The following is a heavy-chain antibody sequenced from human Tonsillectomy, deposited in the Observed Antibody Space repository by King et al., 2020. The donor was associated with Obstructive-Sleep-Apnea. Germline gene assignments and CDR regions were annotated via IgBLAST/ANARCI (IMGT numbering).Heavy chain of an antibody. J-gene: IGHJ6*02. D-gene: IGHD4-17*01. CDR1: GFTFSRYD. Sequence: VQLVESGGGLVQPGGSLRLSCAASGFTFSRYDMHWVRQVTDKGLEWVSAIDTAGDTYYPGSVKGRFTISRENAKNSLYLQMNSLTAGDTAVYYCARGGLSHGYGDYWIVDGSVDVWGQGTTVTVSS. CDR2: IDTAGDT. CDR3: ARGGLSHGYGDYWIVDGSVDV. V-gene: IGHV3-13*01.